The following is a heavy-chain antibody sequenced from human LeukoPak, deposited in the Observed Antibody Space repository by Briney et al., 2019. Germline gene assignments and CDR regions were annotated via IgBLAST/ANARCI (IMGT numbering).Heavy chain of an antibody. D-gene: IGHD6-6*01. CDR1: GGSISSGSYY. V-gene: IGHV4-61*02. CDR2: IYTSGST. CDR3: AISAPSAPIYYYYMDV. Sequence: PSETLSLTCTVSGGSISSGSYYWSWIRQPAGKGLEWIGRIYTSGSTNYNPSLKSRVTISVDTSKNQFSLKLSSVTAADTAVYYCAISAPSAPIYYYYMDVWGKGTTVTVSS. J-gene: IGHJ6*03.